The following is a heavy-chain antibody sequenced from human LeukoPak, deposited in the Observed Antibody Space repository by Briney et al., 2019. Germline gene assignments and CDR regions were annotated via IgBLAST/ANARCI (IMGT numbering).Heavy chain of an antibody. D-gene: IGHD5-18*01. J-gene: IGHJ5*02. Sequence: SETLSLTCGVYGGSFSDYYWSWIRQPPGKGLEWIGEINHSGSTNYNPSLKSRVTISVDTSKNQFSLKVNSVTAADTAVYYCARRGYTYGWGWFDPWGQGTLVTVSS. CDR3: ARRGYTYGWGWFDP. V-gene: IGHV4-34*01. CDR1: GGSFSDYY. CDR2: INHSGST.